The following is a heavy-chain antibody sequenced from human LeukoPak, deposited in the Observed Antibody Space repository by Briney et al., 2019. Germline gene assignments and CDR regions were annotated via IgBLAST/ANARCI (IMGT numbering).Heavy chain of an antibody. CDR1: GFTFSSYW. D-gene: IGHD3-22*01. Sequence: GGSLRLSCAASGFTFSSYWMSWVRQAPGKGLEWVANIKLDGSEKYYVDSVKGRFTISRDNAKKSLYLQMNSLRDEDTAVYYCARFRFGYYDNTAPPWGQGTLVTVSS. J-gene: IGHJ5*02. V-gene: IGHV3-7*01. CDR3: ARFRFGYYDNTAPP. CDR2: IKLDGSEK.